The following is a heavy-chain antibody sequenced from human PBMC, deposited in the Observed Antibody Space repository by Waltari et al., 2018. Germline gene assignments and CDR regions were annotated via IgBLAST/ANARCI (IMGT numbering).Heavy chain of an antibody. V-gene: IGHV3-23*01. CDR3: ASSLYGDYTQIWGRVFDY. D-gene: IGHD4-17*01. CDR1: GFTFRRYA. Sequence: VQLLESGGGLVQSGGSLRLSCAASGFTFRRYAMNWVRQAPGKGGELVSVIRGSGGSTDYADSVKGRFTISRDNSKNTLYLQMNNLRVEDTAVYYCASSLYGDYTQIWGRVFDYWGQGTLVTVSS. J-gene: IGHJ4*02. CDR2: IRGSGGST.